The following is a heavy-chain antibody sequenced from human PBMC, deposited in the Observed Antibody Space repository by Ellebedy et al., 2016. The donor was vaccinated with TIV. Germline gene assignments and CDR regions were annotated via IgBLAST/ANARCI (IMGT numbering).Heavy chain of an antibody. D-gene: IGHD7-27*01. CDR3: ARDLNWGAVGAFDI. V-gene: IGHV1-18*01. Sequence: KFQGRVTMTTDTSTSTAYMELRSLRSDDTAVYYCARDLNWGAVGAFDIWGQGTMVTVSS. J-gene: IGHJ3*02.